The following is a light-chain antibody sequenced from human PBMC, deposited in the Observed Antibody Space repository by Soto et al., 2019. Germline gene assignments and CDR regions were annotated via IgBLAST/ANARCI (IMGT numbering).Light chain of an antibody. V-gene: IGKV3-11*01. CDR2: GAS. CDR3: QQHETLIT. Sequence: EIVFPQPPATLSLSPGERATLSCRASQSVSSYLAWYQQKPGQAPRLLIYGASTRATGIPARFSGSGSGTDFTLTISRLEPEDFAVYYCQQHETLITFGQGTRLEIK. CDR1: QSVSSY. J-gene: IGKJ5*01.